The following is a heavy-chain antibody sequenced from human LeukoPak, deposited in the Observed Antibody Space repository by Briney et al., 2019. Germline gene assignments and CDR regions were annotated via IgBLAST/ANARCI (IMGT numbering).Heavy chain of an antibody. Sequence: GGSLRLSCAASGFTFSSYAMHWVRQAPGKGQEWVAVISYDGSNKYYADSVKGRFTISRDNSKNTLYLQMNSLRAEDTAVYYCAREGYDSSGYLDYWGQGTLVTVSS. D-gene: IGHD3-22*01. J-gene: IGHJ4*02. CDR2: ISYDGSNK. CDR3: AREGYDSSGYLDY. CDR1: GFTFSSYA. V-gene: IGHV3-30*04.